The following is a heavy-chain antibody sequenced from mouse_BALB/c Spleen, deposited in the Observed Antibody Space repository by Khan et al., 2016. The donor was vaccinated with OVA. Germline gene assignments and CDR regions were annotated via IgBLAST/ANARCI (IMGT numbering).Heavy chain of an antibody. V-gene: IGHV9-3-1*01. J-gene: IGHJ4*01. CDR2: INTYTGEP. Sequence: QIQLVQSGPELKKPGETVKISCKASGYTFTNNGMNWVKQNPGKGLKWMGWINTYTGEPTYVNDFKGRFAFSLETSATTAYLQINNLKNEDTATYFCARVGYAGTMDYRGQGNSVTVSS. D-gene: IGHD4-1*01. CDR3: ARVGYAGTMDY. CDR1: GYTFTNNG.